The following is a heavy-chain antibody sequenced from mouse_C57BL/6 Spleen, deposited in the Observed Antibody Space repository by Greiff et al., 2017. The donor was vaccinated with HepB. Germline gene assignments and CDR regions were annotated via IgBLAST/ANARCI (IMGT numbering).Heavy chain of an antibody. J-gene: IGHJ3*01. Sequence: VQLQQPGAELVKPGASVKLSCKASGYTFTSYWMQWVKQRPGQGLEWIGEIDPSDSYTNYNQKFKGKATLTVDTSSSTAYMQLSSLTSEDSAVYYCASPELDTMAHGGFAYWGQGTLVTVSA. D-gene: IGHD1-1*02. CDR2: IDPSDSYT. CDR3: ASPELDTMAHGGFAY. V-gene: IGHV1-50*01. CDR1: GYTFTSYW.